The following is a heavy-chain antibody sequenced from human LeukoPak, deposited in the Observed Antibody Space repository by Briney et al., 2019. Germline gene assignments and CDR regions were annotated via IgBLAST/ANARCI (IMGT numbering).Heavy chain of an antibody. J-gene: IGHJ3*01. Sequence: GGSLRLSCATSGFKFNLYAMTWVRQAPGKGLEWVSTIDDPTTVYYADSVRGRFTISRYNSKSTLFLQLNSLRSDDTALYFCAKDAISGNARYDSFDVWGQGTMVIVSS. CDR1: GFKFNLYA. V-gene: IGHV3-23*01. CDR2: IDDPTTV. CDR3: AKDAISGNARYDSFDV. D-gene: IGHD1-14*01.